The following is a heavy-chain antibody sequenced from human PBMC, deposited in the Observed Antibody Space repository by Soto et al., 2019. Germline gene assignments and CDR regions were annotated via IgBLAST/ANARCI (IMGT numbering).Heavy chain of an antibody. CDR2: ISYGGSRQ. J-gene: IGHJ6*02. V-gene: IGHV3-30*03. D-gene: IGHD3-16*02. Sequence: QVQLVESGGDVVQPGRSLRLSCAASGFTFSIYGMHWVRQAQGKGLEWVAHISYGGSRQYYADSVKGRFTISRDNSKSTLSLQMNSLRPEDTALYFCARGDLGITIAAYGMDVWGQGTTVIASS. CDR3: ARGDLGITIAAYGMDV. CDR1: GFTFSIYG.